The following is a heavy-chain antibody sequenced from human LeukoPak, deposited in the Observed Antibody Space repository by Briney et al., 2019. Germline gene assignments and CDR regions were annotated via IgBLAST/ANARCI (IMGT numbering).Heavy chain of an antibody. D-gene: IGHD3-22*01. CDR2: LKSETDGGTT. V-gene: IGHV3-15*01. Sequence: KPGGSLRLSCAASGLTFSNAWMTWVRQAPGKGLEWVGRLKSETDGGTTDYAAPVRGRFTISRDESKNTLYLQMNSLKTEDTAVYYCTTVVRYHDSISYWGQGTLVTVSS. CDR1: GLTFSNAW. CDR3: TTVVRYHDSISY. J-gene: IGHJ4*02.